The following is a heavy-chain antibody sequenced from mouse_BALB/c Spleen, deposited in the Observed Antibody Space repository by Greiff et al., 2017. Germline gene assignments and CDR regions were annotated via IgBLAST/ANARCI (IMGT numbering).Heavy chain of an antibody. D-gene: IGHD3-1*01. Sequence: EVQLVESGPGLVKPSQSLSLTCSVTGYSITSGYYWNWIRQFPGNKLEWMGYISYDGSNNYNPSLKNRISITRDTSKNQFFLKLNSVTTEDTATYYCAREVGDRDAMDYWGQGTSVTVSS. CDR2: ISYDGSN. J-gene: IGHJ4*01. V-gene: IGHV3-6*02. CDR1: GYSITSGYY. CDR3: AREVGDRDAMDY.